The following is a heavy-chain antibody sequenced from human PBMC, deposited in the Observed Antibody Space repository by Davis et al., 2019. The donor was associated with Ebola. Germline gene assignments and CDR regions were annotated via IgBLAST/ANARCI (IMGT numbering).Heavy chain of an antibody. CDR2: IYYSGST. V-gene: IGHV4-39*01. CDR3: ARHYAVLMVYANWFDP. CDR1: GGSFSGYY. Sequence: MPSETLSLTCAVYGGSFSGYYWGWIRQPPGKGLEWIGSIYYSGSTYYNPSLKSRVTISVDTSKNQFSLKLSSVTAADTAVYYCARHYAVLMVYANWFDPWGQGTLVTVSS. J-gene: IGHJ5*02. D-gene: IGHD2-8*01.